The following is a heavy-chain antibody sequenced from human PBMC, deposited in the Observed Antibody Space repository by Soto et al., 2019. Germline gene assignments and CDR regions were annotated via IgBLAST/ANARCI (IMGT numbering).Heavy chain of an antibody. V-gene: IGHV6-1*01. CDR2: TYYRSKWYN. CDR1: GDSVSSNSAT. Sequence: SQTLSLPFAISGDSVSSNSATWNWSRQSPSRGLEWLGRTYYRSKWYNDYAVSVKSRITINPDTSKNQFSLQLNSVTPEDTAVYYCARGYSSFDPWGQGNLVTVSS. CDR3: ARGYSSFDP. J-gene: IGHJ5*02. D-gene: IGHD6-13*01.